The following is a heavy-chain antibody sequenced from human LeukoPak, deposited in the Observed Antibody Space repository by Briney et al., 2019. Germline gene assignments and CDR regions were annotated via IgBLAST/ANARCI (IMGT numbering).Heavy chain of an antibody. CDR2: INPNSGGT. V-gene: IGHV1-2*02. D-gene: IGHD2-15*01. J-gene: IGHJ3*02. CDR1: GYTFTGYY. CDR3: ARAACSGGSCSTRGAFDI. Sequence: ASVTVSCKASGYTFTGYYMHWVRQAPGQGLEGMGWINPNSGGTNYAQKFQGGVTMTRDTSISTAYMRLSRLRSDDTAVYYCARAACSGGSCSTRGAFDIWGQGTMVTVSS.